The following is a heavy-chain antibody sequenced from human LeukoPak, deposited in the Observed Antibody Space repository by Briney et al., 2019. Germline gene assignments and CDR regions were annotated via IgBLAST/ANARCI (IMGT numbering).Heavy chain of an antibody. V-gene: IGHV1-69*13. CDR2: IIPIFGTA. J-gene: IGHJ4*02. CDR3: ASPAYDSSGYYYLDY. D-gene: IGHD3-22*01. CDR1: GGTFSSYA. Sequence: GASVKVSCKASGGTFSSYAISWVRQAPGQGLEWMGGIIPIFGTANYAQKFQGRVTITADESTSTAYMELSSLRSEDTAVYYCASPAYDSSGYYYLDYWGQGTLVTVSS.